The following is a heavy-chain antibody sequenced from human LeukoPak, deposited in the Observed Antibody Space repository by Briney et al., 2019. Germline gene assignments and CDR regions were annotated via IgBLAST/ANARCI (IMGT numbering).Heavy chain of an antibody. CDR2: IYYSGST. Sequence: PSETLSLTCTISGGSISSSSYYWGWIRQPPGKGLEWIGSIYYSGSTYYNPSLKSRVTISVDTSKNQFSLKLNSVTAADTAVYYCARLRRGYSGYDYGYYYYMDVWGKGTTVTVSS. V-gene: IGHV4-39*01. CDR3: ARLRRGYSGYDYGYYYYMDV. D-gene: IGHD5-12*01. CDR1: GGSISSSSYY. J-gene: IGHJ6*03.